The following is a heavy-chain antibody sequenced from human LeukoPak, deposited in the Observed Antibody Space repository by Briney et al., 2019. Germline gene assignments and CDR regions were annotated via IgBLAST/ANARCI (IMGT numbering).Heavy chain of an antibody. CDR1: GFTFSSYA. D-gene: IGHD1-26*01. V-gene: IGHV3-23*01. CDR2: ISGSGGSS. Sequence: GGSLRLSCAASGFTFSSYAMSWVRQAPGKGLEWVSAISGSGGSSYYADSVKGRFTISRDNSKNTVYLQMNSLRAEDTAVYYCAKDRQSXGSGSYGAWNAFDIWGQGTTVIVSS. J-gene: IGHJ3*02. CDR3: AKDRQSXGSGSYGAWNAFDI.